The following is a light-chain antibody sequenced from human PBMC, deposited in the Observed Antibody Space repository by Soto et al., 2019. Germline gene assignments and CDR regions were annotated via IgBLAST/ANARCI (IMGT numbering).Light chain of an antibody. J-gene: IGKJ5*01. CDR2: DAS. CDR1: QSVRSH. CDR3: QQCHNWPNT. Sequence: DTVLKQSPATLFLSPGETATLSCRASQSVRSHLAWYQQRPGQPPRLLIYDASYRATGVPLRFSGSGSGTDFTLTISRLEPADLGVYYCQQCHNWPNTFGQGARLEIK. V-gene: IGKV3-11*01.